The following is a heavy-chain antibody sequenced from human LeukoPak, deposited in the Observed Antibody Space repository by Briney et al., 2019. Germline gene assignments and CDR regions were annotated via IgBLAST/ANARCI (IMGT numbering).Heavy chain of an antibody. CDR3: ARPGVITGAGTYDY. J-gene: IGHJ4*02. V-gene: IGHV3-11*01. CDR2: MRGSGDTV. Sequence: GGALRLSCAASGFTFSDYFMTWIRQAPGNGLEWIAHMRGSGDTVSYADSVRGRFTISRDNVKNSLYLQMNGLRVEDTAVYYCARPGVITGAGTYDYWGQGALVTVSS. CDR1: GFTFSDYF. D-gene: IGHD6-13*01.